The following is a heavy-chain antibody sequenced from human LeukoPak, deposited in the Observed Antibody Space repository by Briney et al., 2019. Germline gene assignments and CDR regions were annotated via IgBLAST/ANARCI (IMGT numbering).Heavy chain of an antibody. CDR1: GFTFSSYA. V-gene: IGHV3-23*01. D-gene: IGHD3-22*01. CDR2: ISGSGGST. J-gene: IGHJ4*02. CDR3: AKVGGLLPFDN. Sequence: GGSLRLSGVASGFTFSSYAMTWVRQAPGKGLEWVSTISGSGGSTYYADSVKGRFTISRVNSKNTLYLQMSSLRAEDTALYYCAKVGGLLPFDNWGQGTLVTVSS.